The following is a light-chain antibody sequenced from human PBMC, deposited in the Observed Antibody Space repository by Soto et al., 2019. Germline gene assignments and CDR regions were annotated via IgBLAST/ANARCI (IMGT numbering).Light chain of an antibody. CDR2: GAS. V-gene: IGKV3-20*01. J-gene: IGKJ1*01. Sequence: IVLTQSPGTLSLSPGERATLSCRASQSVSSSYLAWYQQKPGQAPRLLIYGASSRATGIPDRFSGSGSGTDFTLTISRLEPEDFAVYDCQQYGSSPPCTFGQGTKVDIK. CDR3: QQYGSSPPCT. CDR1: QSVSSSY.